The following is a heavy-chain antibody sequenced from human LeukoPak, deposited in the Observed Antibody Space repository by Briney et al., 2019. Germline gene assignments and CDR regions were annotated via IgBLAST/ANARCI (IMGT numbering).Heavy chain of an antibody. Sequence: PGGSLRLSCAASGFTFSNYGMYWVRQAPGKGLDGVAFIRYDGSNEYYVDSVKGRFTISRDNSKNTLYLQMNSLRVEDTALYYCAKDGRAGTWYGSHLDYWGQGTLVTVSS. CDR3: AKDGRAGTWYGSHLDY. CDR2: IRYDGSNE. J-gene: IGHJ4*02. CDR1: GFTFSNYG. V-gene: IGHV3-30*02. D-gene: IGHD6-13*01.